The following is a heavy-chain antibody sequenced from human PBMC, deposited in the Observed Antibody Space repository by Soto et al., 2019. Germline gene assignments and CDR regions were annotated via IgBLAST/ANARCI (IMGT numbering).Heavy chain of an antibody. Sequence: GGSLRLSCAASGFTFSSYWMHWVRQAPGKGLVWVSRINSDGSSTSYADSVKGRFTISRDNAKNTLYLQMNSLRAEDTAVYYCARSGYCSGGSCPGGIDYWGQGTLVTVSS. CDR1: GFTFSSYW. J-gene: IGHJ4*02. D-gene: IGHD2-15*01. CDR2: INSDGSST. V-gene: IGHV3-74*01. CDR3: ARSGYCSGGSCPGGIDY.